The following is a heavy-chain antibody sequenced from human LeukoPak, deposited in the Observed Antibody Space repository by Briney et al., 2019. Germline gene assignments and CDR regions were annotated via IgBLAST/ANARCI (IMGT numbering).Heavy chain of an antibody. D-gene: IGHD7-27*01. CDR1: GGTFSSYA. CDR2: IIPILGIA. Sequence: GASVKVSCKASGGTFSSYAISWVRQAPGQGLEWMGRIIPILGIANYAQKFQGRVTITRNTSISTAYMELSSLRSEDTAVYYCAMSCLGIPPHHDAFDIWGQGTMVTVSS. V-gene: IGHV1-69*04. CDR3: AMSCLGIPPHHDAFDI. J-gene: IGHJ3*02.